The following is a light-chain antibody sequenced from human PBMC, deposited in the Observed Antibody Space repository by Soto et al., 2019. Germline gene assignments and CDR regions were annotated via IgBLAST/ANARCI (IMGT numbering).Light chain of an antibody. V-gene: IGKV3-20*01. J-gene: IGKJ1*01. CDR1: QSLSSSSSS. CDR3: QQYGTSPT. Sequence: EIVLPQSPGTLSLSPGERATLSCRARQSLSSSSSSLAWFRQKPGQAPRLLIYGASSRATGIPDRFSGSGSGTDFNLIISRLEPEDFAVYYCQQYGTSPTFGQGTKVDI. CDR2: GAS.